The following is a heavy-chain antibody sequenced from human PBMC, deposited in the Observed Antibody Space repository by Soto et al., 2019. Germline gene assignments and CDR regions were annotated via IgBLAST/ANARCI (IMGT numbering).Heavy chain of an antibody. CDR3: ARDRNYGVVGDY. V-gene: IGHV1-18*01. Sequence: ASVPVSCKSSGYTFTSYGISWVRQAPGRGLEWMGWISAYNGNTNYAQKLQGRVTMTTDTSTSTAYMELRSLRYDDTAVYYCARDRNYGVVGDYWGQGTLVTVSS. CDR1: GYTFTSYG. CDR2: ISAYNGNT. D-gene: IGHD1-7*01. J-gene: IGHJ4*02.